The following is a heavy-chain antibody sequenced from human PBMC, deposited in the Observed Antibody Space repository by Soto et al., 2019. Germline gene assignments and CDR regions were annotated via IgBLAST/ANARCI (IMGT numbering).Heavy chain of an antibody. CDR1: GGSVNSSRYY. V-gene: IGHV4-39*01. D-gene: IGHD3-22*01. J-gene: IGHJ4*02. CDR2: IYYTGTT. CDR3: ARVYYDSSGFVP. Sequence: QLQLQESGPGLVKPSETLSLTCTVSGGSVNSSRYYWGWIRQPPGKGPEWIGTIYYTGTTYYNPSLKSRVTISVDTSKNQSSLNLSSVTAADTAVYSCARVYYDSSGFVPWGQGTLVVVSS.